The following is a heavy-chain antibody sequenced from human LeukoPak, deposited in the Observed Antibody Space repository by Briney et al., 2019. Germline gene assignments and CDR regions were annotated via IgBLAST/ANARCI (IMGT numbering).Heavy chain of an antibody. D-gene: IGHD6-19*01. Sequence: PGGSLRLSCAASGYTFSSYNMNWVRQAPGKGLEWISYISSSSRTIYYADSVKGRFTISRDNAENSLYLQMNSLRAEDTALYYCAKDMVAVAGKGYYYYGMDVWGQGTTVTVSS. CDR1: GYTFSSYN. CDR3: AKDMVAVAGKGYYYYGMDV. CDR2: ISSSSRTI. V-gene: IGHV3-48*01. J-gene: IGHJ6*02.